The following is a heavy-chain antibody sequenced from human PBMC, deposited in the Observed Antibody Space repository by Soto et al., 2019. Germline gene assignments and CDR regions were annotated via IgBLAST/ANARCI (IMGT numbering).Heavy chain of an antibody. CDR2: IYYSGST. V-gene: IGHV4-30-4*01. Sequence: QVQLQESGPGLVKPSQTLSLTCTVSGGSISSGDNYWSWIRQPPGKGLEWIGYIYYSGSTYYNPSLKSRVTISVATPKNQFTLKLSSVTAADTAVYYCARVGAVGATTADYWGQGTLVTVSS. D-gene: IGHD1-26*01. CDR3: ARVGAVGATTADY. CDR1: GGSISSGDNY. J-gene: IGHJ4*02.